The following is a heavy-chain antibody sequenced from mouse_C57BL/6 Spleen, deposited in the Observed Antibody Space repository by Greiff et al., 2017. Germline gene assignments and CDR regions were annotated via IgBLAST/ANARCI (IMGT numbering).Heavy chain of an antibody. D-gene: IGHD1-1*01. V-gene: IGHV1-53*01. J-gene: IGHJ1*03. CDR1: GYTFTSYW. CDR3: ARSLITTVVARYFDV. Sequence: QVQLQQPGTELVKPGASVKLSCTASGYTFTSYWMHWVKQRPGPGLEWLGNINTSNGGTNYKEKFKSKATLTVDKSSSTAYMQLSSLTSEDSAVYYCARSLITTVVARYFDVWGTGTTVTVSS. CDR2: INTSNGGT.